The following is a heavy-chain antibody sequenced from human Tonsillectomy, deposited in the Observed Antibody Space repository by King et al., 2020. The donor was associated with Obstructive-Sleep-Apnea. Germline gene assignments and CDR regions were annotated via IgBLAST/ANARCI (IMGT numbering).Heavy chain of an antibody. J-gene: IGHJ4*02. CDR1: GFTFSSYA. CDR3: ARARALEIVVVTRPFDY. D-gene: IGHD2-21*02. CDR2: ISYDGSNK. V-gene: IGHV3-30-3*01. Sequence: VQLVESGGGVVQPGRSLRLSCAASGFTFSSYAMHWVRQAPGKGLEWVAVISYDGSNKYYADSVKGRFTISRDNSKNTLYLQMNSRRAEDTAVYYCARARALEIVVVTRPFDYWGQGTLVTVSS.